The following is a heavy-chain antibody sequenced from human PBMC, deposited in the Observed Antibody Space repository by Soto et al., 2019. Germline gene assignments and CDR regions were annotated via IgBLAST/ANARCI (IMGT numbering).Heavy chain of an antibody. CDR1: GFTFSSYG. CDR2: ISNDGSRK. Sequence: QLQVVESGGGVVQPGRSLRLSCAASGFTFSSYGMHWVRQAPGKGLEWVAVISNDGSRKHYGDPVKGRFTISRDNSMNTMDLQMNSLRGDDTAVYYCVKDWLGEAYGMEVWGQGTTVSVS. J-gene: IGHJ6*02. CDR3: VKDWLGEAYGMEV. V-gene: IGHV3-30*18. D-gene: IGHD3-10*01.